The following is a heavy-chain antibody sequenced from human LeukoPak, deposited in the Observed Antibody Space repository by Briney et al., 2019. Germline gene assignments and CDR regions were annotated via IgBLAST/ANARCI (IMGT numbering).Heavy chain of an antibody. CDR1: GGSISSGYH. CDR2: IYHSGST. D-gene: IGHD3-22*01. CDR3: ARVVQSTDSSGFYLPEYFQH. V-gene: IGHV4-38-2*02. Sequence: SETLSLTCTVSGGSISSGYHWGWIRQPPGKGLEWIGSIYHSGSTYYNPSLKSRVTISVDTSKNQFSLKLRSVTAADTAVYYCARVVQSTDSSGFYLPEYFQHWGQGTLVTVSS. J-gene: IGHJ1*01.